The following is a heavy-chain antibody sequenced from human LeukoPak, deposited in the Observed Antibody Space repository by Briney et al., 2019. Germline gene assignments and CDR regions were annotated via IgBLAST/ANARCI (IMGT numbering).Heavy chain of an antibody. CDR1: GFTFSSYA. D-gene: IGHD6-6*01. J-gene: IGHJ3*02. CDR3: ARDRRGSIAAPFDAFDI. V-gene: IGHV3-23*01. CDR2: ISGSGGST. Sequence: GGSLRLSCAASGFTFSSYAMSWVRQAPGKGLEWVSAISGSGGSTYYADSVKGRFTISRDNSKNTLYLQMNSLRAEDTAVYYCARDRRGSIAAPFDAFDIWGQGTMVTVSS.